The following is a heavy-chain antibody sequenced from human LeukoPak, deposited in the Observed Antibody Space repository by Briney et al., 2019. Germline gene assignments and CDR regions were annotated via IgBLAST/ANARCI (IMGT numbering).Heavy chain of an antibody. CDR3: AARPGEVAVPFDY. V-gene: IGHV3-23*01. CDR1: GFTFSTFA. Sequence: GGSLRLSCAASGFTFSTFAMTWVRQAPGKGLEWVSLISGSGGITYYADSVNGRFTISRDNSKNTLYLQMHSLRAEDTAVYYCAARPGEVAVPFDYWGQGTLVTVSS. D-gene: IGHD2-15*01. CDR2: ISGSGGIT. J-gene: IGHJ4*02.